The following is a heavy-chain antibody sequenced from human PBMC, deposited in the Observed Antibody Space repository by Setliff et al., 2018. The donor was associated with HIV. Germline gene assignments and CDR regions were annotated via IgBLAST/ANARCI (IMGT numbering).Heavy chain of an antibody. J-gene: IGHJ3*02. Sequence: PSETLSLTCSVSGGSITSYHWSWIRQSPGKGLEWIGYIYKSGTTNYKSSLKSRVTISADPSKNQFSLKVTSVTAADTAVYYCVRVNYYDRIGDSLDAFDIWGQGTKVTVSS. V-gene: IGHV4-4*08. CDR1: GGSITSYH. D-gene: IGHD3-22*01. CDR2: IYKSGTT. CDR3: VRVNYYDRIGDSLDAFDI.